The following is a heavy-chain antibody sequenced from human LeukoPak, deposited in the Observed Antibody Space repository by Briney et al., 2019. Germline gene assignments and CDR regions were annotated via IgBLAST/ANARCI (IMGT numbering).Heavy chain of an antibody. Sequence: GESLKISCQASGYSFTSSLIGWARQMPVKGLEWMAIINPGDSDTRYSPSVQGQVTISADKSISTVYLQWGSLKASDTAMYYCARQPGAGWFDPWGQGTLVTVSS. CDR2: INPGDSDT. V-gene: IGHV5-51*01. D-gene: IGHD3-10*01. CDR3: ARQPGAGWFDP. J-gene: IGHJ5*02. CDR1: GYSFTSSL.